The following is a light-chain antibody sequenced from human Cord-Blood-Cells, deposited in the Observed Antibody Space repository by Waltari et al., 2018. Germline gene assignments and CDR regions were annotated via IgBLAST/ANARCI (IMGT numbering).Light chain of an antibody. J-gene: IGKJ1*01. Sequence: EIVMTQSTATLPVSPGERATLSCRPSQSVSSNLAWYQQKPGQAPRLLIYGASTRATGIPARFSGSGSVTEFTLTISSLQSEDFAVYYCQQYNNWPPWTFGQGTKVEIK. CDR1: QSVSSN. CDR3: QQYNNWPPWT. V-gene: IGKV3-15*01. CDR2: GAS.